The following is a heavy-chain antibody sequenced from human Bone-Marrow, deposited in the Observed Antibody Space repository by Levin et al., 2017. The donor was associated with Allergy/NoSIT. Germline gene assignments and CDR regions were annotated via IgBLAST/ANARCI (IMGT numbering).Heavy chain of an antibody. V-gene: IGHV3-48*03. CDR2: IRSSGDAI. Sequence: LSLTCVASGFTFSRYEMNWVRQAPGKGLEWLSYIRSSGDAIYYADSVKGRFTISRDNAKNSLYLEMNNLRAEDTAMYYCARGTPALWWGADYWGQGTLVTVSS. CDR3: ARGTPALWWGADY. D-gene: IGHD2-21*01. CDR1: GFTFSRYE. J-gene: IGHJ4*02.